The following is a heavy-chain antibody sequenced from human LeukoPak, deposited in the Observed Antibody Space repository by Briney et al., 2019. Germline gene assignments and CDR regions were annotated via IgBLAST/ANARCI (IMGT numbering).Heavy chain of an antibody. Sequence: GASVKVSCKASGYTFTSYAMNWVRQAPGQGLEWMGWINTNTGNPTYAQGFTGRFVFSLDTSVSTAYLQISSLKAEDTAVYYCARPGRLLWFGEFSEYFQHWGQGTLSPSPQ. CDR2: INTNTGNP. V-gene: IGHV7-4-1*02. CDR3: ARPGRLLWFGEFSEYFQH. D-gene: IGHD3-10*01. J-gene: IGHJ1*01. CDR1: GYTFTSYA.